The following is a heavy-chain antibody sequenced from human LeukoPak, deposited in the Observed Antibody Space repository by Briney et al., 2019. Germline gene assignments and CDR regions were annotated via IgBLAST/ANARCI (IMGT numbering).Heavy chain of an antibody. Sequence: ASVKVSCKASGYTFTSYGISWVRQAPGQGLEWMGWISAYNGNTNYAQKLQGRVTMTTDTSTSTAYMELSRLRSDDTAVYYCARSAPTLTYDILTGYLGYWGQGTLVTVSS. CDR2: ISAYNGNT. CDR3: ARSAPTLTYDILTGYLGY. CDR1: GYTFTSYG. V-gene: IGHV1-18*01. D-gene: IGHD3-9*01. J-gene: IGHJ4*02.